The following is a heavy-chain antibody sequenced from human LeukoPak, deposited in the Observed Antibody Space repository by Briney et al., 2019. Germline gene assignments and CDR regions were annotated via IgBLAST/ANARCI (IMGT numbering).Heavy chain of an antibody. D-gene: IGHD3-3*01. CDR1: GASISNYY. CDR3: ARLGTTEYYDFWSGYPGHFDY. CDR2: IYISGST. Sequence: SETLSLTCTVSGASISNYYWSWIRQPAGKRLEWIGRIYISGSTDYNPSLKSRVTMSTDTSKNQFSLKLKSVSAADTAVYYCARLGTTEYYDFWSGYPGHFDYWGQGTLVTVSS. V-gene: IGHV4-4*07. J-gene: IGHJ4*02.